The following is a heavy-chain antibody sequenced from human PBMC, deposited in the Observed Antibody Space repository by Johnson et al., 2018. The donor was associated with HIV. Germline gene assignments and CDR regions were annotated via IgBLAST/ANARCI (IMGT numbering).Heavy chain of an antibody. J-gene: IGHJ3*02. CDR2: IWYDGSNK. CDR3: AKDSSVLLCFDI. Sequence: QVQLVESGGGVVQPGRSLRLSCAASGFTFSSCGMHWVRQAPGKGLEWVAVIWYDGSNKYYADSVKGRFTISRDNSKNTLYLQMNSLRAEDTAVYYCAKDSSVLLCFDIWGQGTMVTVSS. V-gene: IGHV3-33*06. CDR1: GFTFSSCG. D-gene: IGHD3-10*01.